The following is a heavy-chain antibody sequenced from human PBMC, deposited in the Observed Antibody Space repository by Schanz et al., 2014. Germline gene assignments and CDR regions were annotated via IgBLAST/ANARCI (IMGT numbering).Heavy chain of an antibody. Sequence: QVQVVQSGAELKKPGASVKVSCKASGYTFSSHGIHWLRQAPGQSLEWMGWISVYNHNKEYDQKFQGRVTMTTDTSTSTAYMALTDLRSDDTAVYYCARDRRFFDRDDLYYFDSWGQGTLVTGSS. V-gene: IGHV1-3*01. D-gene: IGHD3-3*01. CDR3: ARDRRFFDRDDLYYFDS. J-gene: IGHJ4*02. CDR1: GYTFSSHG. CDR2: ISVYNHNK.